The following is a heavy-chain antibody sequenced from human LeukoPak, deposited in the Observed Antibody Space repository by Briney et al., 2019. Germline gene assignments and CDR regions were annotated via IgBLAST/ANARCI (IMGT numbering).Heavy chain of an antibody. Sequence: GGSLRLSCAASGFTFSSYWMSWVRQAPGKGLEWVSAISGSGGSTYYADSVKGRSTISRDNSKNTLYLQMNSLRAEDTAVYYCAKARPEQWLASYYFDYWGQGTLVTVSS. CDR1: GFTFSSYW. CDR2: ISGSGGST. D-gene: IGHD6-19*01. CDR3: AKARPEQWLASYYFDY. J-gene: IGHJ4*02. V-gene: IGHV3-23*01.